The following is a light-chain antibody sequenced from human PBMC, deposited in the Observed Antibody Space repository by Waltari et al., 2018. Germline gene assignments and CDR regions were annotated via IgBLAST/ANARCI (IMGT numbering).Light chain of an antibody. Sequence: EIVMTQSPATLSVSPGEGATISCRASQGINNNLAWYQHKPGHAPSLLIAGASTRPAGVPARFSGRAGAELSTPTISIVRSEYSRFYYCQRSNIWPAFGQGTKVEIK. CDR3: QRSNIWPA. CDR1: QGINNN. CDR2: GAS. V-gene: IGKV3-15*01. J-gene: IGKJ1*01.